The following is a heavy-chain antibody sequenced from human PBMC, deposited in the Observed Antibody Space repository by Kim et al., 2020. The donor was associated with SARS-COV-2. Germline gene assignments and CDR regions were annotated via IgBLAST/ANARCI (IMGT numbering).Heavy chain of an antibody. CDR2: IWYDGSNK. CDR1: GFTFSSYG. Sequence: GGSLRLSCAASGFTFSSYGMHWVRQAPGKGLEWVAVIWYDGSNKYYADSVKGRFTISRDNSKNTLYLQMNSLRAEDTAVYYCASIAAAGTNFDYWGQGTLVTVSS. D-gene: IGHD6-13*01. V-gene: IGHV3-33*08. J-gene: IGHJ4*02. CDR3: ASIAAAGTNFDY.